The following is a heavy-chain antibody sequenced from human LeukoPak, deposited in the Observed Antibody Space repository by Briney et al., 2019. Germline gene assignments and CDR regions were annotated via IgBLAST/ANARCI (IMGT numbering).Heavy chain of an antibody. J-gene: IGHJ4*02. CDR1: GYTFTSYD. CDR2: MNPNSGNT. Sequence: ASVKVSCKASGYTFTSYDINWVRQATGQGLEGMGWMNPNSGNTGYAQKFQGRVTMTRNTSISTAYMELSSLRSEDTAVYYCARGRQGGGYRFGDYWGQGTLVTVSS. CDR3: ARGRQGGGYRFGDY. V-gene: IGHV1-8*01. D-gene: IGHD5-12*01.